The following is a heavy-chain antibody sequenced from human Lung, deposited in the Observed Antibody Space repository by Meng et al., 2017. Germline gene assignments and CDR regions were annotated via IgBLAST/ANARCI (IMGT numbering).Heavy chain of an antibody. J-gene: IGHJ4*02. Sequence: HLQPWGAGLLKPSETLSLTCVVSGGSFSDYYWSWIRQSPGKGLEWIGEINHSGSTNYNPSLESRATISVDTSQNNLSLKLSSVTAADSAVYYCARGPTTMAHDFDYWGQGTLVTVSS. CDR2: INHSGST. D-gene: IGHD4-11*01. CDR1: GGSFSDYY. CDR3: ARGPTTMAHDFDY. V-gene: IGHV4-34*01.